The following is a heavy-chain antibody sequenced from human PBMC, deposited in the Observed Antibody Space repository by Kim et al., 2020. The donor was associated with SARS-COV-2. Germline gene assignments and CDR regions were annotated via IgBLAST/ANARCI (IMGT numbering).Heavy chain of an antibody. D-gene: IGHD2-21*01. CDR1: GYSISSGYY. V-gene: IGHV4-38-2*02. J-gene: IGHJ4*02. CDR2: IYHSGST. CDR3: AREPGEDDY. Sequence: SETLSLTCTVSGYSISSGYYWGWIRQPPGKGLEWIGSIYHSGSTYYNPSLKSRVTISVDTSKNQFSLKLSSVTAADTAVYYCAREPGEDDYCGQGTLVTVSS.